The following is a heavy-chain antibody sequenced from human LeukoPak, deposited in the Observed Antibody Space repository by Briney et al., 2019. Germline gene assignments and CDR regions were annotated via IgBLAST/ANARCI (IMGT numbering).Heavy chain of an antibody. CDR1: GFTFSSYE. V-gene: IGHV3-48*03. CDR3: ARADGDYAERDY. J-gene: IGHJ4*02. D-gene: IGHD4-17*01. Sequence: PGGSLRLSCAASGFTFSSYEMNWVRQAPGKGLEWVSYISSSGSTIYYADSVKGRFTISRDNAKNSLYLQMNSLRAEDTAVYYCARADGDYAERDYWGQGTLVTVSS. CDR2: ISSSGSTI.